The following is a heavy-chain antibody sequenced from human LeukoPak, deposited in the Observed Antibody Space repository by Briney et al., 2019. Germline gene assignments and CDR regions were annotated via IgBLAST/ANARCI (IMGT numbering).Heavy chain of an antibody. CDR2: ISAYNGNT. V-gene: IGHV1-18*01. D-gene: IGHD6-13*01. CDR3: ARDQSLVAYSSTWFDY. CDR1: GYTFTNYG. J-gene: IGHJ4*02. Sequence: AASVKVSFKAPGYTFTNYGISWVRQAPGQGLEWMGWISAYNGNTDYAQNLQGRVTMTTDTLTSTAYMELRSLRSDDTAVYYCARDQSLVAYSSTWFDYWGQGTPVTVSS.